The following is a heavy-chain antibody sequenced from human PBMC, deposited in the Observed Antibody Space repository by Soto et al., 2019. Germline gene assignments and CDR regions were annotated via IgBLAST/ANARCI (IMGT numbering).Heavy chain of an antibody. D-gene: IGHD2-15*01. CDR1: GYSFTSYW. CDR3: ARINGYCSGGSCRGYYYYYMDV. V-gene: IGHV5-51*01. Sequence: PGESLKISCKGSGYSFTSYWIGWVRQMPGKGLEWMGIIYPGDSDTRYSPSFQGQVTISADKSISTAYLQWSSLKASDTAMYYCARINGYCSGGSCRGYYYYYMDVWGKGTTVTVSS. CDR2: IYPGDSDT. J-gene: IGHJ6*03.